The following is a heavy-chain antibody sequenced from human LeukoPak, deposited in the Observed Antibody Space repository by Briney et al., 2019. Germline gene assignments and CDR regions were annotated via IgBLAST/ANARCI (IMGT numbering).Heavy chain of an antibody. CDR1: GSPFSSYW. J-gene: IGHJ4*02. CDR2: IYPGDSDT. D-gene: IGHD6-19*01. CDR3: ARQVFGGWYVDY. Sequence: GASLKISCKGSGSPFSSYWIGWVRPMPGKGLEWMGIIYPGDSDTRYSPSLQGQVTISVDTSIGTAYLQWSSLKASDTAMYYCARQVFGGWYVDYWGQGTLVTVSS. V-gene: IGHV5-51*01.